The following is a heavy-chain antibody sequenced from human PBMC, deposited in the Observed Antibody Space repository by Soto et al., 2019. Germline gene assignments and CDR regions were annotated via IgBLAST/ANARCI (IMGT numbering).Heavy chain of an antibody. J-gene: IGHJ4*02. CDR3: AKTSGYYYEFDY. D-gene: IGHD3-22*01. V-gene: IGHV3-30*18. CDR1: GFPFSSYG. Sequence: GSLRLSCAASGFPFSSYGMHWVRQAPGKGLEWVAVISYDGSNKYYADSVKGRFTISRDNSKNTLYLQMNSLRAEDTAVYYCAKTSGYYYEFDYWGQGTLVTVSS. CDR2: ISYDGSNK.